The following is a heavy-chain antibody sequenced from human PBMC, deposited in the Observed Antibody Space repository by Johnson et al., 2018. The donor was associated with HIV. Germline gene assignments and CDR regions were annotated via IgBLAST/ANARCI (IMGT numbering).Heavy chain of an antibody. CDR1: GFTFSSYA. CDR3: ARYEGNYVAFDI. CDR2: ISGSGGST. D-gene: IGHD1-7*01. J-gene: IGHJ3*02. Sequence: EVQLVESGGGLVQPGGSLRLSCAASGFTFSSYAMSWVRQAPGKGLEWVSAISGSGGSTYYADSVKGRFTISRDNAKNSLYLQMNSLRAEDTAVYYCARYEGNYVAFDIWGQGTMVTVSS. V-gene: IGHV3-23*04.